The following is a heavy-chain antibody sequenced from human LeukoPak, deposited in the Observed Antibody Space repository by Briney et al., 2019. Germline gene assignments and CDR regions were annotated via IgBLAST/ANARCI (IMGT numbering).Heavy chain of an antibody. CDR2: INHSGST. Sequence: SETLSLTCAVYGGSFSGYYWSWIRQPPGKGLEWIGEINHSGSTNYNPSLKSRVTISVDTSKNQFSLKLSSVTAADTAVYYCARGSLGYSYGRIFDYWGQGTLVTVSS. V-gene: IGHV4-34*01. J-gene: IGHJ4*02. CDR3: ARGSLGYSYGRIFDY. D-gene: IGHD5-18*01. CDR1: GGSFSGYY.